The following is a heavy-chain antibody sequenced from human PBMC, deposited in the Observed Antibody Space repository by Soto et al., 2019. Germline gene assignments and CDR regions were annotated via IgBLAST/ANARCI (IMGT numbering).Heavy chain of an antibody. J-gene: IGHJ5*02. V-gene: IGHV4-39*01. CDR3: ARGTTWQGRDWLDP. Sequence: SETLSLTCTVSGGAISNSTYYWGWIRQPPGKRLEWIGSVSFSGSKYYNPSLKSRVTFSIDTSKTLISLKLRSVTAADTAVYYCARGTTWQGRDWLDPWGQGTLVTVSS. CDR2: VSFSGSK. CDR1: GGAISNSTYY.